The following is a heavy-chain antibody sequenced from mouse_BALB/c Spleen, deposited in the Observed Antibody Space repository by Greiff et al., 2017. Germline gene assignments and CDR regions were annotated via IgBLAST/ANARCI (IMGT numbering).Heavy chain of an antibody. Sequence: ESGPGLVKPSQSLSLTCSVTGYSITSGYYWNWIRQFPGNKLEWMGYISYDGSNNYNPSLKNRISITRDTSKNQFFLKLNSVTTEDTATYYCARGERYGFAYWGQGTLVTVSA. CDR2: ISYDGSN. CDR3: ARGERYGFAY. V-gene: IGHV3-6*02. D-gene: IGHD2-14*01. CDR1: GYSITSGYY. J-gene: IGHJ3*01.